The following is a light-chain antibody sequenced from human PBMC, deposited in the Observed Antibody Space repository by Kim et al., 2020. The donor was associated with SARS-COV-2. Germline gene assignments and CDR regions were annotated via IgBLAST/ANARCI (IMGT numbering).Light chain of an antibody. CDR3: QQSYSTPVT. Sequence: SAAVGDRVTITGRASECISRYLNWYQQKPGKAPNVLIYGASSLQSGVPSRFSGSGSGRDFSLTINSLQPEDFATYYCQQSYSTPVTFGQGTKLEI. V-gene: IGKV1-39*01. CDR1: ECISRY. CDR2: GAS. J-gene: IGKJ2*01.